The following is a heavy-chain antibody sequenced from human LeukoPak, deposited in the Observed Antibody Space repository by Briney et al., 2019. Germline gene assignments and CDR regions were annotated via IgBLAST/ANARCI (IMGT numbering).Heavy chain of an antibody. D-gene: IGHD2-2*01. CDR1: GDSISSYY. CDR3: ARESHAGYCSSTSCSDAFDI. J-gene: IGHJ3*02. V-gene: IGHV4-59*01. Sequence: SETLSLTCSVSGDSISSYYWSWIRQPPGGGLEWIGYIYYSGSTNYNPSLKSRVTISVDTSKNQFSLKLTSVTAADTAVYYCARESHAGYCSSTSCSDAFDIWGQGTMVTVSS. CDR2: IYYSGST.